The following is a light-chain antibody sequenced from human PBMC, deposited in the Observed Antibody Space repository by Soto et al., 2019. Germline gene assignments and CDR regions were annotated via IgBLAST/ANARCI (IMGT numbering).Light chain of an antibody. CDR2: DAS. Sequence: EIVMTQSPATLSVSPGERATLSCWASQSVRSNLAWYQQKPGQAPRLLIYDASNRATGIPARFSGSGSGTDFTLTISSLEPEDFAVYYCQQRSNWPPITFGQGTRLEIK. CDR3: QQRSNWPPIT. CDR1: QSVRSN. J-gene: IGKJ5*01. V-gene: IGKV3-11*01.